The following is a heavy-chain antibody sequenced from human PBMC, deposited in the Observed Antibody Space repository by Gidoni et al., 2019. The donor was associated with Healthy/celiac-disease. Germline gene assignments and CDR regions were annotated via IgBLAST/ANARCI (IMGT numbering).Heavy chain of an antibody. CDR3: AKEEGSGRSYYYDSSGYDY. V-gene: IGHV3-23*01. D-gene: IGHD3-22*01. CDR1: GFTFSRFA. J-gene: IGHJ4*02. Sequence: EVQLLESGGGLVQPGGSLRLPCAASGFTFSRFAMSWVRQAPGKGLEWVSAISGSGGSTYYADSVKGRFTISRDNSKNTLYLQMNSLRAEDTAVYYCAKEEGSGRSYYYDSSGYDYWGQGTLVTVSS. CDR2: ISGSGGST.